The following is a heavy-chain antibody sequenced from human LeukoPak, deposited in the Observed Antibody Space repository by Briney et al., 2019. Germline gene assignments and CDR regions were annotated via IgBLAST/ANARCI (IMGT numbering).Heavy chain of an antibody. Sequence: ASVKVSCKASGYTFTDYYIHWVRQAPGQGLEWMGWINPNSGGTNYAQNFQGRVAMTRDTSISTAYMELSRLRSDDTAVYYCAGQTRQLLSMIGGAFDIWGQGTMVTVSS. CDR2: INPNSGGT. D-gene: IGHD3-22*01. CDR3: AGQTRQLLSMIGGAFDI. J-gene: IGHJ3*02. CDR1: GYTFTDYY. V-gene: IGHV1-2*02.